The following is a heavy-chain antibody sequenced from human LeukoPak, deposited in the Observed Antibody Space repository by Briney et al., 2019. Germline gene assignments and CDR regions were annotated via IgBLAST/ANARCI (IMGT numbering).Heavy chain of an antibody. CDR1: RFIFRNFA. Sequence: GGSLSPSCAASRFIFRNFAMSCVRRAPGEGLEYVSAIRGVGSITYYTDSVKGRFTISRDNSKNTLFLQMDSLRAEDTAVYYCAKDRLGDNVAPSRGMDLWGQGTTVTVSS. CDR3: AKDRLGDNVAPSRGMDL. D-gene: IGHD4-17*01. CDR2: IRGVGSIT. J-gene: IGHJ6*02. V-gene: IGHV3-23*01.